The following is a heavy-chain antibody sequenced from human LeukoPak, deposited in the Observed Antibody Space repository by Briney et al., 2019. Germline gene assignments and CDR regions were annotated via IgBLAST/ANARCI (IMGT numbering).Heavy chain of an antibody. V-gene: IGHV4-59*01. CDR2: IYYSGST. Sequence: PSETLSLTCTVSGGSISSYYWSWIRQPPGKGLEWIGYIYYSGSTNYNPSLKSRVTISVDTSKNQFSLKLSSVTAADTAVYYCASLYSSGWFRFDYWGQGTLVTVSS. CDR1: GGSISSYY. CDR3: ASLYSSGWFRFDY. D-gene: IGHD6-19*01. J-gene: IGHJ4*02.